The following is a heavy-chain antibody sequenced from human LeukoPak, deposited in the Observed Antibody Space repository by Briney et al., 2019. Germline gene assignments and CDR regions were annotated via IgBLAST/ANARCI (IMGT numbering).Heavy chain of an antibody. D-gene: IGHD3-3*01. CDR2: IYTSGTT. J-gene: IGHJ3*02. V-gene: IGHV4-4*07. Sequence: SETLSLTCTVSDDSLSSYSWNWIRQPAGKGLEWIGRIYTSGTTDYNPSLKSRVTMSTDTSKNQFSLKLSSVTAADTAVYYCARGYDFWSGYYPTDAFDIWGQGTMVTVSS. CDR1: DDSLSSYS. CDR3: ARGYDFWSGYYPTDAFDI.